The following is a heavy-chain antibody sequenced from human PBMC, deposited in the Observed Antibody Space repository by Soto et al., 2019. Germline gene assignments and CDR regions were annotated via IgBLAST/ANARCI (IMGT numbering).Heavy chain of an antibody. CDR1: GFTFSNYP. D-gene: IGHD4-17*01. V-gene: IGHV3-23*01. J-gene: IGHJ6*02. CDR2: MSGSGAST. CDR3: ARDRILYGDYYYYGMDV. Sequence: EVQVLESGGGLVQPGGSLRLSCAASGFTFSNYPMSWVRQAPGKGLEWVSGMSGSGASTYYADSVKGRFTISRDNSKNTLYLQMNSLRAEDTAVYYCARDRILYGDYYYYGMDVWGQGTTVTVSS.